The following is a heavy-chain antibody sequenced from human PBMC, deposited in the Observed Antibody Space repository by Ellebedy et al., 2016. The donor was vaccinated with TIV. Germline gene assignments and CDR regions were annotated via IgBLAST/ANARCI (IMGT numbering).Heavy chain of an antibody. CDR1: GLTFSSFA. CDR2: ISSDGSNT. CDR3: AKGSSSGFTYDRVGFEY. D-gene: IGHD3-22*01. J-gene: IGHJ4*02. Sequence: GGSLRLSCAASGLTFSSFAMHWVRQAPGKGLEWLSVISSDGSNTYHADSVKGRFTITRDNSKNTLYLQMNRLRTEDTAVYFCAKGSSSGFTYDRVGFEYWGQGALVTVSS. V-gene: IGHV3-23*01.